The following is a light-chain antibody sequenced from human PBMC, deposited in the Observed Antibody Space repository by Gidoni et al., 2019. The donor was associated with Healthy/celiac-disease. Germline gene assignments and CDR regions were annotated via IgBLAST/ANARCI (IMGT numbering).Light chain of an antibody. CDR3: AAWDDSLSGGVV. J-gene: IGLJ2*01. CDR2: RNN. Sequence: QSVLTQPPSASVTPGQRVPISCSGSSFNIGSNYVYWYQQLPGTAPKLLIDRNNQRPSGVPDRFSGSKSGTSASLAISGLRSEDEADYYCAAWDDSLSGGVVFGGGTKLTVL. V-gene: IGLV1-47*01. CDR1: SFNIGSNY.